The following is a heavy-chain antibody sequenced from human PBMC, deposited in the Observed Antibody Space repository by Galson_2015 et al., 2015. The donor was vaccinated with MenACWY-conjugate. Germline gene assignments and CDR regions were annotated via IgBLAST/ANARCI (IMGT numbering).Heavy chain of an antibody. CDR2: INGGKGNT. J-gene: IGHJ4*02. CDR1: GYTFTSYA. V-gene: IGHV1-3*01. Sequence: SVKVSCKASGYTFTSYAMHWVRQAPGQTLEWMGWINGGKGNTKYSQKFQGRVTITRDTSASTAYMELSSLRSDDTALYYCARTTLDCSGGVCYKYWGQGTQVTVSS. D-gene: IGHD2-8*02. CDR3: ARTTLDCSGGVCYKY.